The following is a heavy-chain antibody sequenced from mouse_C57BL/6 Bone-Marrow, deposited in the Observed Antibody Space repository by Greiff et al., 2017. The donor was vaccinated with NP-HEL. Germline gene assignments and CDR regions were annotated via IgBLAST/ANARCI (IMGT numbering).Heavy chain of an antibody. V-gene: IGHV2-5*01. D-gene: IGHD2-1*01. J-gene: IGHJ1*03. CDR3: AKKLDYYGRDWYFDV. CDR1: GFSLTSYG. CDR2: IWRGGST. Sequence: VKLQQSGPGLVQPSQSLSITCTVSGFSLTSYGVHWVRQSPGKGLEWLGVIWRGGSTDYNAAFMSRLSITKDNSKSQVFFKMNSLQADDTAIYYCAKKLDYYGRDWYFDVWGTGTTVTVSS.